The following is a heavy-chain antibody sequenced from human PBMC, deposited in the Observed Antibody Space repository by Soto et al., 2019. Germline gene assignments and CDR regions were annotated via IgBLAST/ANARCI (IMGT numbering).Heavy chain of an antibody. CDR1: GGSVRAPDW. D-gene: IGHD1-1*01. V-gene: IGHV4-4*02. J-gene: IGHJ4*01. CDR3: ARVRQGCSANNCYFGH. CDR2: VHISGHS. Sequence: SETLSLTCTLSGGSVRAPDWWNWVRQSPDKGLEWIAEVHISGHSNYNPSLRSRVSVSIDSSKNQFYLNLNSVTAADTAIYYCARVRQGCSANNCYFGHWGQGTQVTVSS.